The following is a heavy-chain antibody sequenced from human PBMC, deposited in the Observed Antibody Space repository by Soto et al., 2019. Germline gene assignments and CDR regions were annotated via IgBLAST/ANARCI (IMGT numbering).Heavy chain of an antibody. CDR3: ARDLLYSSRSTVRFDI. CDR1: GYTFTNYG. CDR2: INTYHGHT. V-gene: IGHV1-18*01. D-gene: IGHD6-13*01. Sequence: QVQLVQSGTEVKKPGASVKVSCKASGYTFTNYGISWVRQAPGQGLEWLAWINTYHGHTNYAQKLQGRVTLTTDTSTSTAYMELRRLRSDDTAVYYCARDLLYSSRSTVRFDIWGQGTMVTVSS. J-gene: IGHJ3*02.